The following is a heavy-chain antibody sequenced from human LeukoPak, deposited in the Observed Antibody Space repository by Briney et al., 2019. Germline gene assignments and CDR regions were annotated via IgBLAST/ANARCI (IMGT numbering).Heavy chain of an antibody. J-gene: IGHJ4*02. CDR3: ARWEYYCGSGSYYRDGVYYFDY. CDR1: GYSFTSYW. V-gene: IGHV5-51*01. D-gene: IGHD3-10*01. Sequence: GESLKISCKGSGYSFTSYWIGWVRQMPGKGLEWMGIIYPGDSDTRYSPSFQGQVTISADKSISTAYLQWSSLKASDTAMYYCARWEYYCGSGSYYRDGVYYFDYWGQGTLVTVSS. CDR2: IYPGDSDT.